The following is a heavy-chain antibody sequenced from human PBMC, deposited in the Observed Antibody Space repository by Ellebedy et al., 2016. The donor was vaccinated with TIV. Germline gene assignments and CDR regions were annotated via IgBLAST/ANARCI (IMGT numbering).Heavy chain of an antibody. CDR2: ISGSSTYT. D-gene: IGHD3-10*01. CDR1: GFTFSDYY. CDR3: ARDYYGSGSYQDY. Sequence: GGSLRLSCAASGFTFSDYYMSWIRQAPGKGLEWVSYISGSSTYTNYADSVKGRFTISRDNAKNSLFLQMNSLRAEDTAVYFCARDYYGSGSYQDYWGQGTLATVSS. J-gene: IGHJ4*02. V-gene: IGHV3-11*06.